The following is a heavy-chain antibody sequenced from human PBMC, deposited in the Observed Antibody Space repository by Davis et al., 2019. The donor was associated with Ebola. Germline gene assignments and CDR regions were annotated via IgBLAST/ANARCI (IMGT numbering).Heavy chain of an antibody. CDR3: ARFMYSSSWYYFDY. D-gene: IGHD6-13*01. J-gene: IGHJ4*02. CDR2: ISGSGGST. V-gene: IGHV3-23*01. CDR1: GFTFSSYA. Sequence: GESLKISCAASGFTFSSYAMSWVRQAPGKGLEWVSAISGSGGSTYYADSVKGRFTISRDNSKNTLYLQMNSLRAEDTPVYYCARFMYSSSWYYFDYWGQGTLVTVSS.